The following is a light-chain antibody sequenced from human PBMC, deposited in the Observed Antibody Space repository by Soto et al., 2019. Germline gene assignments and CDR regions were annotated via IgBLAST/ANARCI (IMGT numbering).Light chain of an antibody. V-gene: IGKV3-20*01. CDR3: QQYGSSPYT. Sequence: EIVLTQSPGTLSLSPWERATLSCRASQSVSSNFLAWYQEKPGQAPRLLIYGASSRATGIPDRFSGSGSGTDFTLTISRLEPEDFAVYYCQQYGSSPYTFGQGTKWIS. J-gene: IGKJ2*01. CDR1: QSVSSNF. CDR2: GAS.